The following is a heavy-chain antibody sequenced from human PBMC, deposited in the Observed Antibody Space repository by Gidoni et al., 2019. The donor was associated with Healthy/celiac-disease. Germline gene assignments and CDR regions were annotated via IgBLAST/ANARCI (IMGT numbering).Heavy chain of an antibody. Sequence: QVQLQQWGAGLLKPSETLSLTCAVYGGSFSGSYWSWLRQPPGKGLECIGEINPSGSTNYTPSLKRRVTISVDTSKNQFSLKLSSVTAAYTAVYYFARAYYDFWSGYYDQYYFDYWGQGTLVTVSS. CDR3: ARAYYDFWSGYYDQYYFDY. CDR1: GGSFSGSY. J-gene: IGHJ4*02. CDR2: INPSGST. V-gene: IGHV4-34*01. D-gene: IGHD3-3*01.